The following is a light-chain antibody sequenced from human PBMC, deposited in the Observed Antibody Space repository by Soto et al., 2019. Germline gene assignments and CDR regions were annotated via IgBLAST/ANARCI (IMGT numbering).Light chain of an antibody. CDR3: QQYYSMLS. Sequence: DIQMTQSPSSLSASEGDRVTITCQSSHDVSRNLNWFQQKPGEAPQLLIYDASNLERGVPSRFSGSGSGTDFTRTISCLLLEDVATYYCQQYYSMLSFGGGTEVETK. CDR1: HDVSRN. J-gene: IGKJ4*01. V-gene: IGKV1-33*01. CDR2: DAS.